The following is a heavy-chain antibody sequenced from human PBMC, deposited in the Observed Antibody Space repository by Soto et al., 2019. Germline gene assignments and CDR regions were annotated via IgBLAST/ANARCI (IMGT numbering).Heavy chain of an antibody. CDR2: VSASGINT. CDR1: GFTFRNYA. Sequence: EVQLLESGGGLVQTGGSLRLSCAASGFTFRNYAMSWVRQAPGKGLEWVSAVSASGINTYYAGSVQGRFTVSRDNSKNTLYLQMNSLRVEDTALYFCAKEGQYDLLSGYYYYWGQGALVTVSS. J-gene: IGHJ4*02. D-gene: IGHD3-9*01. CDR3: AKEGQYDLLSGYYYY. V-gene: IGHV3-23*01.